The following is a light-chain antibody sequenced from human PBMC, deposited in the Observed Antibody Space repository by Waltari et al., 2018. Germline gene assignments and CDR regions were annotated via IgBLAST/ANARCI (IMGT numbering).Light chain of an antibody. V-gene: IGLV4-69*01. CDR2: VNSDGSH. Sequence: QLVLTQSPSASASLGASVKLPYTLSSGNSSKVVARHQQQPEKGPRYLMKVNSDGSHTKGDGIPDRFSGSSSGAERYLTISSLQSDDEPDYYCQTWGTGIWVFGGGTRLTVL. J-gene: IGLJ3*02. CDR1: SGNSSKV. CDR3: QTWGTGIWV.